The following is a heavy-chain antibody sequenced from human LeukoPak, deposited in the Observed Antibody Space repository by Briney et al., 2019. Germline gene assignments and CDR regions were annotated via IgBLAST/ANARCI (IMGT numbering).Heavy chain of an antibody. J-gene: IGHJ4*02. CDR3: ARVGWELQFDY. D-gene: IGHD1-26*01. V-gene: IGHV3-7*01. CDR2: IKQDGSEK. Sequence: GGSLRLSCAASGLTFSSYWMSWVRQAPGKGLEWVANIKQDGSEKYYVDSVKGRFTISRDNAKNSLYLQMNSLRAEDTAVYYCARVGWELQFDYWGQGTLVTVSS. CDR1: GLTFSSYW.